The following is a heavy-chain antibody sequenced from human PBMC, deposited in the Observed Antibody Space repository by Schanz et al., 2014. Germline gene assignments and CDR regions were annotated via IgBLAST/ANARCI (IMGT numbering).Heavy chain of an antibody. CDR3: ARDRVYRFLKGENRFYFDY. J-gene: IGHJ4*02. D-gene: IGHD3-3*01. V-gene: IGHV1-18*04. CDR2: ISPYNGNT. CDR1: GYTFTGHR. Sequence: QVQLVQSGAEVKKPGASVKVSCKASGYTFTGHRMHWVRQAPGQGLEWVAWISPYNGNTAYAQNLKGRVRMTTDTSTATAYMELRSLTSDDTAVYYCARDRVYRFLKGENRFYFDYWGQGTLVIVSS.